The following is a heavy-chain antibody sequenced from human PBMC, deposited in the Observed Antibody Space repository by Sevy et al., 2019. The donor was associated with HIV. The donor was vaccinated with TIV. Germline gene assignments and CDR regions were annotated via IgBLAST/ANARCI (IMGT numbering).Heavy chain of an antibody. D-gene: IGHD2-2*02. CDR3: ARVPGIIVPAAIPDRYYYSMDV. CDR1: GGSISTYY. V-gene: IGHV4-59*01. J-gene: IGHJ6*02. Sequence: SETLSLTCTVSGGSISTYYWTRIRQPPGKGLEWLGSIHSTGGSNDNPSLNGRITLSVDTSKNQFSMKMSSVTAADTAVYYCARVPGIIVPAAIPDRYYYSMDVWGQGTTVTVSS. CDR2: IHSTGGS.